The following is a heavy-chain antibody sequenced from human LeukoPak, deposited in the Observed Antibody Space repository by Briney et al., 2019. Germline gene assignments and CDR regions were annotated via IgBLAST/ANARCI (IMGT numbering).Heavy chain of an antibody. Sequence: SETLSLTCTVSGGSISDYYWSWIRQPPGKGLEWIGYINYSGSTDYNPSLKSRVTISVDTSNNQFSLKLNSVTAADTAIYYCTGHLAARSGAARYLAYWGQGTLVTVSS. CDR1: GGSISDYY. CDR3: TGHLAARSGAARYLAY. V-gene: IGHV4-59*08. J-gene: IGHJ4*02. CDR2: INYSGST. D-gene: IGHD4/OR15-4a*01.